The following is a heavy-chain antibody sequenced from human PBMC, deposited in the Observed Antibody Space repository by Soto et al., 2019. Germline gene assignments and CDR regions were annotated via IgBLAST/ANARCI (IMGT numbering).Heavy chain of an antibody. V-gene: IGHV4-59*08. D-gene: IGHD3-10*02. CDR2: IYYSGST. CDR1: GGSISDYY. Sequence: PSGTEWLTCTVAGGSISDYYWCWILQPPGKALEWIGYIYYSGSTHYNPSLKSRVTMSVDTSKNQFSLKLSSVTATDTAVYYCATRFGESTPCFFDYWGPAALVTVS. CDR3: ATRFGESTPCFFDY. J-gene: IGHJ4*02.